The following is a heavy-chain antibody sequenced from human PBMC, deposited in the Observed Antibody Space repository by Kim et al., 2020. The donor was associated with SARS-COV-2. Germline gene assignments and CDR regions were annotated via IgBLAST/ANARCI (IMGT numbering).Heavy chain of an antibody. Sequence: YYSGSTYYNPSLKSRVTISVDTSKNQFSLKLSSVTAADTAVYYCARDLHYWGQGTLVTVSS. J-gene: IGHJ4*02. CDR2: YYSGST. CDR3: ARDLHY. V-gene: IGHV4-39*07.